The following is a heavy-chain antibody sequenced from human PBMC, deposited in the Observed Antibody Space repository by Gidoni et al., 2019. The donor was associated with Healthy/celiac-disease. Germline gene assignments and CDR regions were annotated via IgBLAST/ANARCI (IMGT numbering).Heavy chain of an antibody. CDR3: ARGQSSIAARPIDY. CDR1: GGSFSGYY. Sequence: QVQLQQWGAVLLKPSATLSLTCAFYGGSFSGYYWSWIRQPPGKGLEWIGEINHSGSTNYNPSLKSRVTISVDTSKNQFSLKLSSVTAADTAVYYCARGQSSIAARPIDYWGQGTLVTVSS. V-gene: IGHV4-34*01. CDR2: INHSGST. D-gene: IGHD6-6*01. J-gene: IGHJ4*02.